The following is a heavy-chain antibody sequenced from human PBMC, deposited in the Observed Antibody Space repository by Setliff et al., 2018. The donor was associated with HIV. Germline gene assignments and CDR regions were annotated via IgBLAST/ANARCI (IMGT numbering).Heavy chain of an antibody. D-gene: IGHD3-22*01. CDR1: GYTFTAYY. CDR2: IHPNTGST. Sequence: RASVKVSCKTSGYTFTAYYIYWVRQAPGHGLELMGRIHPNTGSTNYLQEFQGRVTMTWDTSTSTGYMEVYRLRSDDTAVYFCARSCRSSGYCHFDYWGQGTLVTVSS. CDR3: ARSCRSSGYCHFDY. J-gene: IGHJ4*02. V-gene: IGHV1-2*06.